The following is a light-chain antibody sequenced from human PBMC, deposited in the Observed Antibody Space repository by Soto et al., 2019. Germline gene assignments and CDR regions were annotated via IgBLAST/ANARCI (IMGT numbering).Light chain of an antibody. CDR3: QQYNSYSLT. J-gene: IGKJ1*01. CDR2: KAS. Sequence: DIQMTQSPSTLSASVGDRVTITCRASQSISSWLAWYQQKPGKAPNLLIYKASSLERGVPSRFSGSGSGTEFTLTISSLQPDDFATYYCQQYNSYSLTFGQGTKVEIK. V-gene: IGKV1-5*03. CDR1: QSISSW.